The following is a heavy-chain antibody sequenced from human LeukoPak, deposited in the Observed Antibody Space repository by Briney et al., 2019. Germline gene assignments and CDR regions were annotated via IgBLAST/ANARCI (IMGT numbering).Heavy chain of an antibody. CDR3: ARGRVRGYYYYYYGMDV. CDR1: GYTFTGYD. D-gene: IGHD2-21*01. J-gene: IGHJ6*02. Sequence: ASVKVSCKASGYTFTGYDINWVRQATGQGLEWMGWMNPNSGNTGYAQKFQGRVTMTRNTSISTAYMELSSLRSEDTAVYYCARGRVRGYYYYYYGMDVWGQGTTVTVSS. CDR2: MNPNSGNT. V-gene: IGHV1-8*01.